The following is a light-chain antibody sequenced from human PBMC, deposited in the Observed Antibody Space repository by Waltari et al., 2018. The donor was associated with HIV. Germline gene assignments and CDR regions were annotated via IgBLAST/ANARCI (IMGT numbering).Light chain of an antibody. CDR3: YCPPDNNLGI. V-gene: IGLV3-27*01. CDR1: VLTEQY. J-gene: IGLJ2*01. CDR2: KDT. Sequence: YELTQPSSVSVSPGQTARITCSGDVLTEQYARWFQQKAGQAPALVIYKDTERPPGIPERFSGSTSGTTITLTSRGAQVEDEADYYCYCPPDNNLGIFGGGTRLTVL.